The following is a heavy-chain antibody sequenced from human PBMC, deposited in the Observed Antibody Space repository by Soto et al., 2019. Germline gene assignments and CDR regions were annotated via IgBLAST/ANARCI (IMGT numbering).Heavy chain of an antibody. Sequence: GGSLRLSCAASGFTFSSYAMNWVRQAPGKGLEWVSVISGSGDSTYYADSVKGRFTISRDNSKNTLYLQMNSLRTEDTAVYYCARRGPGTYFDYWGQGTLVTVAS. V-gene: IGHV3-23*01. CDR3: ARRGPGTYFDY. D-gene: IGHD6-13*01. CDR2: ISGSGDST. CDR1: GFTFSSYA. J-gene: IGHJ4*02.